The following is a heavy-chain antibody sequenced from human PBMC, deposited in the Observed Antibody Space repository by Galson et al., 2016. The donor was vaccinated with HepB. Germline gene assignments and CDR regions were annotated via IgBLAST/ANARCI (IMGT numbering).Heavy chain of an antibody. CDR3: AKDGRVHQTYDRGAAAFDY. J-gene: IGHJ4*02. D-gene: IGHD3-10*02. CDR2: ISRSGSNI. Sequence: SLRLSCAASGFTFSTYAMNWVRQAPGKGLEWLSYISRSGSNISYADSVEGRFTISRDNAKKSLYLQMNSLGAEDTAVYYCAKDGRVHQTYDRGAAAFDYWGQGTLVTVSS. V-gene: IGHV3-48*04. CDR1: GFTFSTYA.